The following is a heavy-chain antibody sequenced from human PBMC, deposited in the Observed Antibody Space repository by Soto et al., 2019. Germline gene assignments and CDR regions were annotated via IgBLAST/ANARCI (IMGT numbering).Heavy chain of an antibody. D-gene: IGHD4-17*01. CDR3: AKAPYGDYGRWYFDY. Sequence: QVQLVESGGGVVQPGRSLRLSCAASGFTFSSYGMHWVRQAPGKGLEWVAVISYDGSNKYYADSVKGRFTISRDNSKNTLYLQMNSLRAEDTAVYYCAKAPYGDYGRWYFDYWGQGTLVTVSS. CDR1: GFTFSSYG. CDR2: ISYDGSNK. J-gene: IGHJ4*02. V-gene: IGHV3-30*18.